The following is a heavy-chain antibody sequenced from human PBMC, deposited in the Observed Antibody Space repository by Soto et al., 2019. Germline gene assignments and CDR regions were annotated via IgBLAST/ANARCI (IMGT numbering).Heavy chain of an antibody. Sequence: EVQLVESGGGLVRPGGSLRLSCAASGFAFDSYWMHWVRQVPGEGPVWVSRIDYDGTTTTYTDSVKGRFTISRDNAKNTLYLQMNSLRAEDTAVYYCTRGPRPSSAGTGAYWGQGTLVTVSS. CDR2: IDYDGTTT. D-gene: IGHD6-13*01. J-gene: IGHJ4*02. CDR3: TRGPRPSSAGTGAY. V-gene: IGHV3-74*01. CDR1: GFAFDSYW.